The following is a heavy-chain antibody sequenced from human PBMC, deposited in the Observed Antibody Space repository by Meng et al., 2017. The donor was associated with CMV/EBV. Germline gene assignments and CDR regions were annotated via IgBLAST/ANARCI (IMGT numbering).Heavy chain of an antibody. J-gene: IGHJ6*02. CDR1: GFSLSTSGMR. D-gene: IGHD6-13*01. CDR2: IDWDDDK. V-gene: IGHV2-70D*14. CDR3: ARSRIAAAGTRRTYYYYGMDV. Sequence: SGPTLVKPTQTLTLTGTFSGFSLSTSGMRVSWIRQPPGKALEWLARIDWDDDKFYSTSLKTRLTISKDTSKNQVVLTMTNMDPVDTPTYYCARSRIAAAGTRRTYYYYGMDVWGQGTTVTVSS.